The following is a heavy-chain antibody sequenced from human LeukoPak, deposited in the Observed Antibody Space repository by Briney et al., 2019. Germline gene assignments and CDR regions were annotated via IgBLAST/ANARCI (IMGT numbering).Heavy chain of an antibody. CDR2: IIPIFGTA. V-gene: IGHV1-69*05. Sequence: ASVKVSCKASGGTFSSYAISWVRQAPGQGLEWMGRIIPIFGTANYAQKFQGRVTITTDESTSTGYMELSSLRSEDTAAYYCARDGYSDYGDYEGSGYWGQGTLVTVSS. D-gene: IGHD4-17*01. J-gene: IGHJ4*02. CDR1: GGTFSSYA. CDR3: ARDGYSDYGDYEGSGY.